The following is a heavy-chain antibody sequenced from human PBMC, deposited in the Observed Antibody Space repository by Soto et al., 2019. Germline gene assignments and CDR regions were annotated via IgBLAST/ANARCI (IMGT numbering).Heavy chain of an antibody. CDR3: ARGGQYSYYGFLYVGMAV. D-gene: IGHD3-3*01. J-gene: IGHJ6*02. CDR1: GYTFTNHG. V-gene: IGHV1-18*04. Sequence: ASVKVSCKASGYTFTNHGISWVRQAPGQGLEWMGWISAHNGNTNYAQNFQGRVTMTTDRSTSTASMDLRSLRSDDTAIYYCARGGQYSYYGFLYVGMAVWGQGTTATVSS. CDR2: ISAHNGNT.